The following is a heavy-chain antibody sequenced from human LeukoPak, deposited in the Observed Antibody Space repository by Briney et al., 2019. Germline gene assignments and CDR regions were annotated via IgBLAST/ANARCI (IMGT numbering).Heavy chain of an antibody. V-gene: IGHV3-30*04. Sequence: GGSLRLSCAASGFTFSSYAMHWVRQAPGKGLEWVAVISYDGSNKYYADSVKGRFTISRDNSKNTLYLQMNSLRAEDTAVYYCARASYGDYWEAQNYYYYYMDVWGKGTTVTVSS. CDR1: GFTFSSYA. J-gene: IGHJ6*03. CDR3: ARASYGDYWEAQNYYYYYMDV. D-gene: IGHD4-17*01. CDR2: ISYDGSNK.